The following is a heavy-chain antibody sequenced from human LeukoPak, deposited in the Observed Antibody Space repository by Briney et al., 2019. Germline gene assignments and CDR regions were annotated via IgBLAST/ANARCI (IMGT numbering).Heavy chain of an antibody. CDR3: ARDPYYYDSSGYPPPSGEAFDI. J-gene: IGHJ3*02. CDR2: INPNSGGT. CDR1: GYTFTGYY. D-gene: IGHD3-22*01. V-gene: IGHV1-2*02. Sequence: EASVKVSCKASGYTFTGYYMHWVRQAPGQGLEWMGWINPNSGGTNYAQKFQGRVTMTRDTSISTAYMELSRLRSDDTAVYYCARDPYYYDSSGYPPPSGEAFDIWGQGTMVTVSS.